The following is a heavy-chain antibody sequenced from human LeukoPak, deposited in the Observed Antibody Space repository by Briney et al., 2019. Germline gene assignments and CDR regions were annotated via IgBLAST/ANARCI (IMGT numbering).Heavy chain of an antibody. D-gene: IGHD6-13*01. CDR2: IYYSGST. CDR3: ARDIAAAGLSDY. J-gene: IGHJ4*02. CDR1: GGSIISDNHY. V-gene: IGHV4-30-4*01. Sequence: SETLSLTCTVSGGSIISDNHYWSWIRQPPGKGLEWIGYIYYSGSTYYNPSLKSRVTMSVDTSKNQFSLKLSSVTAADTAVYYCARDIAAAGLSDYWGQGTLVTVSS.